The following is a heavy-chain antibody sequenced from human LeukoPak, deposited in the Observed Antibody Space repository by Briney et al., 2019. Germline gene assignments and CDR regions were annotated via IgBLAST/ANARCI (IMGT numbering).Heavy chain of an antibody. CDR3: ARDRAYDSSGDYDGYFDY. V-gene: IGHV4-31*03. J-gene: IGHJ4*02. CDR2: IYYSGST. D-gene: IGHD3-22*01. CDR1: GGSISSGGYY. Sequence: SETLSLTCTVSGGSISSGGYYWSWIRQHPGKGLEWIGYIYYSGSTYYNPSLKSRVTISVDTSKNQFSLKLSSVTAADTAVYYCARDRAYDSSGDYDGYFDYWGQGTLVTVSS.